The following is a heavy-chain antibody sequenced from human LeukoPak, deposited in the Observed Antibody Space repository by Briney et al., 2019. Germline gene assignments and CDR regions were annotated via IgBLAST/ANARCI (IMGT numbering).Heavy chain of an antibody. Sequence: GGSLRLSCAASGFTFSNSAMYWVRQAPGEGLEFVSVISTNGDRTYYADSVKGRFTISRDNSKNTLYLQMGSLRADDMAVYYCARGVAISSSGWYDTFDYWGQGALVTISS. CDR3: ARGVAISSSGWYDTFDY. D-gene: IGHD6-19*01. CDR1: GFTFSNSA. V-gene: IGHV3-64*02. CDR2: ISTNGDRT. J-gene: IGHJ4*02.